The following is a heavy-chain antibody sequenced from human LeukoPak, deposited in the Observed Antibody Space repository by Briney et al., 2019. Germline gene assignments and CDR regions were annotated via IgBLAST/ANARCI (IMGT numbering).Heavy chain of an antibody. Sequence: PGGSLRLSCAASGFTFINYWMHWVRQAPGEGLVWVSHINNDGSTTTYADSVKGRFTISRDHAKHTLYLHVNSLRAEDTAVYYRARAGLCSRCDCRGSFDNSGQGSLATVPS. CDR3: ARAGLCSRCDCRGSFDN. CDR1: GFTFINYW. D-gene: IGHD2-21*02. V-gene: IGHV3-74*01. J-gene: IGHJ4*02. CDR2: INNDGSTT.